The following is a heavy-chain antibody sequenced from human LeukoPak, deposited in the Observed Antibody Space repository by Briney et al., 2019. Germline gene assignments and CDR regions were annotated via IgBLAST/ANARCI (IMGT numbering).Heavy chain of an antibody. D-gene: IGHD3-10*01. CDR3: ARNGSGSYYNGYYYGMDV. Sequence: SETLSLTCTVSGGSISSYYWSWIRQPPGKGLEWIGYIYYSGSTNYNPSLKSRVTISVDTSKNQFSLKLSSVTAADTAVSYCARNGSGSYYNGYYYGMDVWGQGTTVTVSS. V-gene: IGHV4-59*01. CDR1: GGSISSYY. CDR2: IYYSGST. J-gene: IGHJ6*02.